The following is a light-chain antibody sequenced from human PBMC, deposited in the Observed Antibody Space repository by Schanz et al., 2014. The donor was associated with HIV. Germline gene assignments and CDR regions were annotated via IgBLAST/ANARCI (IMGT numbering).Light chain of an antibody. CDR3: QQYGSSPWT. V-gene: IGKV3-20*01. Sequence: EIVLTQSPGSLSLSPGERATLSCRASQSLGGSQLAWYQHKPGQAPRLLIYGASNRATGIPDRFSGGESGTDFTLTISRVEPEDYAVYYCQQYGSSPWTFGQGTRVDVK. CDR1: QSLGGSQ. CDR2: GAS. J-gene: IGKJ1*01.